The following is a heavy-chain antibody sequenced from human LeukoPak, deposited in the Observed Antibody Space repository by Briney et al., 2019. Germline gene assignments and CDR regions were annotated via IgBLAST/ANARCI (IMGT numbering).Heavy chain of an antibody. V-gene: IGHV3-23*01. CDR3: AKARLDYYDSRKFDY. CDR2: ISGSGGST. J-gene: IGHJ4*02. CDR1: GFTFSSYW. D-gene: IGHD3-22*01. Sequence: SGGSLRLSCAASGFTFSSYWMSWVRQAPGKGLEWVSAISGSGGSTYYADSVKGRFTISRDNSKNTLYLQMNSLRAEDTAVYYCAKARLDYYDSRKFDYWGQGTLVTVSS.